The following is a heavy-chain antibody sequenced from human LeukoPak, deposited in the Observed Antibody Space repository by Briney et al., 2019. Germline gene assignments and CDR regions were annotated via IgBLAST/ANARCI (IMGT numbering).Heavy chain of an antibody. D-gene: IGHD3-3*01. V-gene: IGHV3-30-3*01. CDR3: ATDRGWRTSGYYLYYFEY. Sequence: GGSLRLSCAASGFTFSSYAMHWVRQAPGKGLEWVAVISYDGSNKYYADSVKGRFTISRDNSKNTLYLQMNSLRAEDTAVYYCATDRGWRTSGYYLYYFEYWGQGTLVTYSS. CDR1: GFTFSSYA. CDR2: ISYDGSNK. J-gene: IGHJ4*02.